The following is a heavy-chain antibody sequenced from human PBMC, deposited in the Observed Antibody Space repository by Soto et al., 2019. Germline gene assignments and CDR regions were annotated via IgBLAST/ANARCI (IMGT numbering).Heavy chain of an antibody. CDR2: ISPYNGNI. V-gene: IGHV1-18*01. CDR1: GYTFMSYA. D-gene: IGHD6-13*01. CDR3: SRVVPSIPAASFDY. J-gene: IGHJ4*02. Sequence: GASVKVSCKPSGYTFMSYAITWVRQAPGQGLEWMGWISPYNGNINYAQNLQGRVTMTTDTATGTAYMELRGLRSDDTAVYYCSRVVPSIPAASFDYWGQGTLVT.